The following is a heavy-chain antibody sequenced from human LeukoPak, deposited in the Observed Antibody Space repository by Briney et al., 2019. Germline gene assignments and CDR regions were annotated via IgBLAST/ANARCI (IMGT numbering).Heavy chain of an antibody. V-gene: IGHV4-59*01. CDR1: GGSISSYY. D-gene: IGHD4-17*01. CDR3: ARVTTVTGYYYYYYMDV. CDR2: IYYSGST. J-gene: IGHJ6*03. Sequence: SETLSLTCTASGGSISSYYWSWIRQPPGKGLEWIGYIYYSGSTNYNPSLKSRVTISVDTSKNQFSLKLSSVTAADTAVYYCARVTTVTGYYYYYYMDVWGKGTTVTVSS.